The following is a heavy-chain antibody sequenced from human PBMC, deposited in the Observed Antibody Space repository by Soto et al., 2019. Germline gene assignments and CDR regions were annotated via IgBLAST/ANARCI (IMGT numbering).Heavy chain of an antibody. CDR3: ARTEWFGQLLYHGGGWFDP. J-gene: IGHJ5*02. CDR1: GFTFSDYY. V-gene: IGHV3-11*05. D-gene: IGHD3-10*01. CDR2: ISGTSTYI. Sequence: QVQLVESGGGLVKPGGSLRLSCTASGFTFSDYYMSWIRQAPGKGLEWVSYISGTSTYIEYADSVKGRFTISRDNIKSXLFXKMNSLRAEDTAVYYCARTEWFGQLLYHGGGWFDPWGQGTLVTVSS.